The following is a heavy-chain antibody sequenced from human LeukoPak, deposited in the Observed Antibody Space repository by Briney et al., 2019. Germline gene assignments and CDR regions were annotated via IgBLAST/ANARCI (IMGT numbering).Heavy chain of an antibody. CDR1: GFIFSSYA. CDR3: AKDYYDILDPYYFDY. J-gene: IGHJ4*02. V-gene: IGHV3-23*01. CDR2: ISGSGGST. D-gene: IGHD3-9*01. Sequence: PGGSLRLSCAASGFIFSSYAMSWVRQAPGKGLEWVPAISGSGGSTYYADSVKGRFTISRDNSKNTLYLQMNSLRAEDTAVYYCAKDYYDILDPYYFDYWGQGTLVTVSS.